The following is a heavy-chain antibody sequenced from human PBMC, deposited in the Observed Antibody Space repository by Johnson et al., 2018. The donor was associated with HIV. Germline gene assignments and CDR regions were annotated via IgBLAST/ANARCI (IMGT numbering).Heavy chain of an antibody. Sequence: QVQLVESGGGVVQPGGSLRLSCAASAFTFSSYGMHWVRQAPGKGLEWVAVISHDGSDKNYAKTVKGRFTISRDNSKNTLYLQMNSLRAEDTAVYYCAEGNHGIWGQGTMVTVSS. V-gene: IGHV3-30*03. CDR3: AEGNHGI. CDR1: AFTFSSYG. CDR2: ISHDGSDK. D-gene: IGHD2/OR15-2a*01. J-gene: IGHJ3*02.